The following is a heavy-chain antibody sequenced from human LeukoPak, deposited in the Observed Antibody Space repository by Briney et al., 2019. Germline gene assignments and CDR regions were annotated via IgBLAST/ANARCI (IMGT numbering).Heavy chain of an antibody. Sequence: SETLFLTCAVYGGSFSGYYWSRIRQPPGKGLEWIGEINHSGSTNYNPSLKSRVTISVDTSKNQFSLKLSSVTAADTAVYYCARVRPYSRKPNYMDVWGKGTTVTVSS. V-gene: IGHV4-34*01. J-gene: IGHJ6*03. CDR1: GGSFSGYY. CDR3: ARVRPYSRKPNYMDV. D-gene: IGHD6-13*01. CDR2: INHSGST.